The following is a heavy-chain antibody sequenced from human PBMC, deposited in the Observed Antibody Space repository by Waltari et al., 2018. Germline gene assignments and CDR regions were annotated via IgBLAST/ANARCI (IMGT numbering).Heavy chain of an antibody. CDR2: TWYDGSNK. Sequence: QVQLVESGGGVVQPGRSLRLSCAASGFTFSSYGMHWVRQAPGKGLEWVAVTWYDGSNKYYADSVKGRFTISRDNSKNTLYLQMNSLRAEDTAMYYCAKDGIAVAGTQDRYFDLWGRGTLVTVSS. CDR1: GFTFSSYG. V-gene: IGHV3-30*18. CDR3: AKDGIAVAGTQDRYFDL. D-gene: IGHD6-19*01. J-gene: IGHJ2*01.